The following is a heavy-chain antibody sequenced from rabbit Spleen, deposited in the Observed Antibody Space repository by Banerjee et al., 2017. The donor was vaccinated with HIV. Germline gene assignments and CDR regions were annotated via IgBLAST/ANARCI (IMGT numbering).Heavy chain of an antibody. CDR2: IYAVTGKA. Sequence: QEQVEESGGGLVQPEGSLTLTCTASGFSFSSSYWICWVRQAPGKGLEWIACIYAVTGKAVYASWAKGRFTFSKTSSTTVTLQMTRLTAADTATYFCARDTSSSFSSYGMDLWGQGTLVTVS. D-gene: IGHD1-1*01. V-gene: IGHV1S45*01. J-gene: IGHJ6*01. CDR1: GFSFSSSYW. CDR3: ARDTSSSFSSYGMDL.